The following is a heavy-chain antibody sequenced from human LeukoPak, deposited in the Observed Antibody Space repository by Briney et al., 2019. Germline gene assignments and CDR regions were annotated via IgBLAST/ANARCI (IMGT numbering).Heavy chain of an antibody. CDR1: GGSISSYY. V-gene: IGHV4-59*01. Sequence: SETLSLTCTVSGGSISSYYWSWIRQPPGKGLEWIGYIYYSGSTNYNPSLKSRVTISVDTSKNQFSLKLSSVTAADTAVYYCARDTAGVVGLFDYWGQGTLVTVSS. D-gene: IGHD2-15*01. CDR2: IYYSGST. CDR3: ARDTAGVVGLFDY. J-gene: IGHJ4*02.